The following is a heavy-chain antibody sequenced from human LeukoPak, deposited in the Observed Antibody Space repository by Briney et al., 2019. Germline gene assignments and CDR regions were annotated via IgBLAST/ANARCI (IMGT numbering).Heavy chain of an antibody. D-gene: IGHD2-21*02. CDR1: GGSISSYY. CDR2: IYYSGST. J-gene: IGHJ4*02. V-gene: IGHV4-59*01. Sequence: SETLSLTCTVSGGSISSYYWSWIRQPPGKGLEWIGYIYYSGSTNYNPSLKSRVTISVDTSKNQFSLKLSSVTAADTAVYYCARRGGWLLNYYFDYWGQGTLVTVSS. CDR3: ARRGGWLLNYYFDY.